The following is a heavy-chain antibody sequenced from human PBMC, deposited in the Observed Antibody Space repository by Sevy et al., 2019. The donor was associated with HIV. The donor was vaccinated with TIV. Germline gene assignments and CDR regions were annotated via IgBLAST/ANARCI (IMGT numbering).Heavy chain of an antibody. Sequence: GESLKISCKGSAYTFTTHCIGWVRQMPGKGLEWMGIMSPGDSDPRYSPSFQGQVTMSVDKSVSTAYLQWHSLETSDTAIYYCARLDSYSIGWSPRYYFDYWGQGTLVTVSS. J-gene: IGHJ4*02. CDR3: ARLDSYSIGWSPRYYFDY. V-gene: IGHV5-51*01. CDR2: MSPGDSDP. D-gene: IGHD6-19*01. CDR1: AYTFTTHC.